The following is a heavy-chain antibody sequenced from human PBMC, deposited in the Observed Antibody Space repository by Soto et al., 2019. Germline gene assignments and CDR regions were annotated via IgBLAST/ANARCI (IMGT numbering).Heavy chain of an antibody. CDR3: AGASAARPDGAYFDY. V-gene: IGHV1-69*02. J-gene: IGHJ4*02. Sequence: QVQLVQSGAEVKKPGSSVKVSCKASGGTFSSYTISWVRQAPGQGLEWMGRIIPILGIANYAQKFQGRVTITADKSTSTAYIDLISLRSEDTAVYYCAGASAARPDGAYFDYWGQGTLVTVSS. CDR1: GGTFSSYT. D-gene: IGHD6-6*01. CDR2: IIPILGIA.